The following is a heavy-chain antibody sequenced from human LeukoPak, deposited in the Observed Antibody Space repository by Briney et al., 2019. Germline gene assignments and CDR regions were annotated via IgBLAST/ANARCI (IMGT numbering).Heavy chain of an antibody. V-gene: IGHV5-51*01. Sequence: GESLKISCKGSGYGFTSYWIGWVRQMPGKGLEWMGIIYPGDSDTRYGPSFQGQVTISADKSISTAYLQWSSLKASDTAMYYCARNVMSNYDFWSGYTLGFDYWGQGTLVTVSS. CDR1: GYGFTSYW. J-gene: IGHJ4*02. D-gene: IGHD3-3*01. CDR3: ARNVMSNYDFWSGYTLGFDY. CDR2: IYPGDSDT.